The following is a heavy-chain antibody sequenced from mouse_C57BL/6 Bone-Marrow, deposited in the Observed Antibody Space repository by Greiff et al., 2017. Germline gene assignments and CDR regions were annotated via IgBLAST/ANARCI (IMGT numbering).Heavy chain of an antibody. Sequence: QVQLQQPGAELVKPGASVKLSCKASGYTFTSYWMHWVKQRPGQGLEWIGMIHPNSGSTNYNEKFKSKATLPVDKSSSTAYMQLSSLTSEDSAVYYCAEELRREDYFDYWGQGTTLTVSS. CDR3: AEELRREDYFDY. J-gene: IGHJ2*01. CDR1: GYTFTSYW. D-gene: IGHD2-4*01. V-gene: IGHV1-64*01. CDR2: IHPNSGST.